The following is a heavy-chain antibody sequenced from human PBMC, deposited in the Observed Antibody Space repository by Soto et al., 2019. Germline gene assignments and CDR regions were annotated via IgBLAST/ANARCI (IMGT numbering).Heavy chain of an antibody. CDR1: GGSISSSSYY. J-gene: IGHJ4*02. CDR3: ARRITIFGVATDY. Sequence: SETLSLTCTVSGGSISSSSYYWGWIRQPPGKGLEWIGSIYYSGSTYYNPSLKSRVTISVDTSKNQFSLKLSSVTAADTAVYYCARRITIFGVATDYWGQGTLVTVS. D-gene: IGHD3-3*01. V-gene: IGHV4-39*01. CDR2: IYYSGST.